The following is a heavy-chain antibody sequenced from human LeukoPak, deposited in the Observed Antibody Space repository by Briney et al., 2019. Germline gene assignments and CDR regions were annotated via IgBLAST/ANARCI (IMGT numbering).Heavy chain of an antibody. J-gene: IGHJ6*02. CDR2: IRSKAYGGTT. CDR3: TSFYDFWSGPHHYYGMDV. Sequence: GGSLRLSCTASGFTFGDYAMSWFRQAPGKGLEWVGFIRSKAYGGTTEYAASVKGRFTISRDDSKSIAYLQMNSLKTEDTAVYYCTSFYDFWSGPHHYYGMDVWGQGTTVTVSS. D-gene: IGHD3-3*01. CDR1: GFTFGDYA. V-gene: IGHV3-49*03.